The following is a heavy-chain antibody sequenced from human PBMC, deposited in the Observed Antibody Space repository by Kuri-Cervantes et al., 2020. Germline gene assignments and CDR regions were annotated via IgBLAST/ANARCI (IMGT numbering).Heavy chain of an antibody. CDR2: INHSGST. J-gene: IGHJ4*02. D-gene: IGHD4-11*01. CDR1: GGSFSGYY. V-gene: IGHV4-34*01. Sequence: SQTLSLTCAVYGGSFSGYYWSWIRQPPGKGLEWIGEINHSGSTNYNPSLKSRVTISVDTSKNQFSLKLSSVTAADTAVYYCARPTTSTVTYFDYWGQGTLITIS. CDR3: ARPTTSTVTYFDY.